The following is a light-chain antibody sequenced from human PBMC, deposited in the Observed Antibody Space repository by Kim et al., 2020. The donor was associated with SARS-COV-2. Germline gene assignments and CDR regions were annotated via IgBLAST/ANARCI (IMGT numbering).Light chain of an antibody. V-gene: IGLV2-14*03. CDR1: SSDVGGYNY. CDR3: SSYTSSSTLV. J-gene: IGLJ1*01. Sequence: QSALTQPASVSGSPGQSITISCTGTSSDVGGYNYVSWYQQHPGKAPKLMIYDVSNRPSGVSNRFSGSKSGNTASLTISGRQAEDEADYYCSSYTSSSTLVFGTGTQVTVL. CDR2: DVS.